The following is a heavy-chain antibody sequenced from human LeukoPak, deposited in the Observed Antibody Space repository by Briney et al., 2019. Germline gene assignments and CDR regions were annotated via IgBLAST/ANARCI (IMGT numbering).Heavy chain of an antibody. J-gene: IGHJ5*02. CDR3: ARGYCSGGTCYLVENWFGP. Sequence: VASVKVSCKASGYTFTVYYMYWVRQAPGQGLEWMGRINPNSGDTDYAQNFQGRVTMTRDTSISTAYMELTNLRSDDTAVYYCARGYCSGGTCYLVENWFGPWGQGTLVTVSS. CDR1: GYTFTVYY. V-gene: IGHV1-2*06. CDR2: INPNSGDT. D-gene: IGHD2-15*01.